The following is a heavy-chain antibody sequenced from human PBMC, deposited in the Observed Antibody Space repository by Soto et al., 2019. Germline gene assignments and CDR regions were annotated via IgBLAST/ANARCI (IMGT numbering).Heavy chain of an antibody. CDR2: ISYDGSNQ. V-gene: IGHV3-30*18. Sequence: VGSLRLSCAASGFTFNIYGMHWVRQAPDKGLEWVALISYDGSNQYYADSVKGRLTISRDNSKNTLFLQMNSLRADDTAVYYCAKDQASGQGSFDSWGQGTLVTVSS. J-gene: IGHJ4*02. CDR3: AKDQASGQGSFDS. CDR1: GFTFNIYG.